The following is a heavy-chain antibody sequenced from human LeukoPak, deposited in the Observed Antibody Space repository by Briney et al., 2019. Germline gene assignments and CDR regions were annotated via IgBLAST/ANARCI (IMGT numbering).Heavy chain of an antibody. CDR3: VALLRGIGY. CDR1: GFTFSDHY. Sequence: GGSLRLSCAVSGFTFSDHYMDWVRQAPGKGREWIGRSRNERHSYSPDFAASVRGRASLSRDHSRNSLYLQINSLRTDDTAVYYCVALLRGIGYWGQGTLVTVS. V-gene: IGHV3-72*01. J-gene: IGHJ4*02. D-gene: IGHD3-10*01. CDR2: SRNERHSYSP.